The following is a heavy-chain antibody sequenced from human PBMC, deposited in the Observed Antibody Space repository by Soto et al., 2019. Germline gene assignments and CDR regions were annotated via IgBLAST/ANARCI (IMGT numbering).Heavy chain of an antibody. J-gene: IGHJ4*02. CDR2: IYYSGTT. Sequence: SETLSLTFTVSGDSITSNSYFWAWIRQPPGKGLEWIGSIYYSGTTYYNPSLKSRVTISVDRSKNQFSLKLSSVTAADTAVYYCERHFSVDYVDYWGQGALVT. V-gene: IGHV4-39*01. D-gene: IGHD3-10*01. CDR1: GDSITSNSYF. CDR3: ERHFSVDYVDY.